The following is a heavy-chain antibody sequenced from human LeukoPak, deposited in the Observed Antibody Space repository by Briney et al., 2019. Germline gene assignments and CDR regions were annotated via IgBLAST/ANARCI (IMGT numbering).Heavy chain of an antibody. D-gene: IGHD3-9*01. V-gene: IGHV3-23*01. Sequence: GGSLRLSCAASGFTFSSYAMSWVRQAPGKGLEWVSAISGSGGSTYYADSVKGRFTISRDNSKNTLYLQMNSLRAEDTAVYYCAKYPYYDILTGYCNYWGQGTLVTVSS. CDR2: ISGSGGST. CDR1: GFTFSSYA. CDR3: AKYPYYDILTGYCNY. J-gene: IGHJ4*02.